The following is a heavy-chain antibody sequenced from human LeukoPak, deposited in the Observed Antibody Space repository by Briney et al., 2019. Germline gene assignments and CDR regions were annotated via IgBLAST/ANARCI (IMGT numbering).Heavy chain of an antibody. V-gene: IGHV3-33*03. CDR2: IGHDGSNE. CDR1: GFSFG. D-gene: IGHD4/OR15-4a*01. Sequence: GGSLRLSCAASGFSFGMHWVRQARGKGLEWVALIGHDGSNEFEAESVKGRFTISRDNSMNIVYLQMNSLRVDDTAVYYCARGAKELDSWGQGTLVTVSS. CDR3: ARGAKELDS. J-gene: IGHJ4*02.